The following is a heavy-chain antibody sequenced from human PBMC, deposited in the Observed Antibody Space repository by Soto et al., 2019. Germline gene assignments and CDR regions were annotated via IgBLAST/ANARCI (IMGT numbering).Heavy chain of an antibody. CDR2: ISAHNGNT. CDR3: ARNRYCSGGTCQREGAIDI. V-gene: IGHV1-18*01. Sequence: QVQLVQSGAEVKKPGAAVKVSCKASGYSFTNYGISWVRQAPGQGLEWMGWISAHNGNTNYAQKFQGRVTKTPETSTSTAYMELRSLRSDDTAVYYCARNRYCSGGTCQREGAIDIWGQGTMVTVSS. D-gene: IGHD2-15*01. J-gene: IGHJ3*02. CDR1: GYSFTNYG.